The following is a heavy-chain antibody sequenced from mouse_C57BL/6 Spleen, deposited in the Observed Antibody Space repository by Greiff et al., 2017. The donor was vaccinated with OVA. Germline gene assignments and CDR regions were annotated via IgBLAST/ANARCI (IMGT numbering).Heavy chain of an antibody. CDR2: IRNKANGYTT. CDR3: AKGNYVRFFAY. CDR1: GFTFTDYY. V-gene: IGHV7-3*03. D-gene: IGHD1-1*01. Sequence: EVKLMESGGGLVQPGGSLSLSCAASGFTFTDYYMSWVRQPPGKALEWLGFIRNKANGYTTEYSASVKGRFTISRDNSQSILYLQMNALRAEDSSTYYCAKGNYVRFFAYWGQGTTLTVSS. J-gene: IGHJ2*01.